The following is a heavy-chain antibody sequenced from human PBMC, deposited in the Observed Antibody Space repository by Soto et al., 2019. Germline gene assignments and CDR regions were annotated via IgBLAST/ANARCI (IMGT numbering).Heavy chain of an antibody. V-gene: IGHV3-23*01. CDR3: AKPYSSSWYGPFDY. Sequence: EVQLLESGGGLVQPGGSLRLSCAASGFTFSSYAMSWVRQAPGKGLEWVSTISGSGDNTFYADSVKGRFTISRDNSKNPLYLPMSSLRAEDTAVYYCAKPYSSSWYGPFDYWGQGTLVTVSS. CDR1: GFTFSSYA. CDR2: ISGSGDNT. D-gene: IGHD6-13*01. J-gene: IGHJ4*02.